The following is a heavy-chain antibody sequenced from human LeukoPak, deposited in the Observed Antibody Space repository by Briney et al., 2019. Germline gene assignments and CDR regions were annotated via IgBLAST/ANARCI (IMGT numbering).Heavy chain of an antibody. CDR2: IIPIFGTA. CDR1: GGTFSSYA. J-gene: IGHJ6*03. V-gene: IGHV1-69*13. Sequence: ASVKLSCKSSGGTFSSYAISWVRQAPGQGLEWMGGIIPIFGTANYAQKFQGRVTITADESTSTAYMEVISVRSEDTALYYCATIGGEIAAAVLAYMDVCRKGTTVTVSS. D-gene: IGHD6-13*01. CDR3: ATIGGEIAAAVLAYMDV.